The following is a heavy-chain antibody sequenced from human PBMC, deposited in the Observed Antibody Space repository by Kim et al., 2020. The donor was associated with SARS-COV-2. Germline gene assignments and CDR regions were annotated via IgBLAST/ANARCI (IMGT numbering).Heavy chain of an antibody. V-gene: IGHV3-11*05. CDR1: GFTFGDYY. D-gene: IGHD1-26*01. Sequence: GGSLRLSCAASGFTFGDYYMNWIRQAPGKGLEWVSYISDSSTYTNYADSVKGRFTISRDNAENSLFLQMNSLRAEDTAVYYCARDVGGNYPDFWGQGTLV. CDR3: ARDVGGNYPDF. CDR2: ISDSSTYT. J-gene: IGHJ4*02.